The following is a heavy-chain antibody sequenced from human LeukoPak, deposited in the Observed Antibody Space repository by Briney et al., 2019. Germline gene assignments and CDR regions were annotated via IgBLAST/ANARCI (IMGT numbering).Heavy chain of an antibody. CDR3: ARYGNYDYYYYYMDV. CDR1: GGSFSGYY. CDR2: INHSGST. Sequence: SETLSLTCAVYGGSFSGYYWSWIRQPPGKGLEWIGEINHSGSTNYNPSLKSRVTISVDTSKNQFSLKLSSVTAADTAVYYCARYGNYDYYYYYMDVWGKGTTVTVSS. D-gene: IGHD4-11*01. J-gene: IGHJ6*03. V-gene: IGHV4-34*01.